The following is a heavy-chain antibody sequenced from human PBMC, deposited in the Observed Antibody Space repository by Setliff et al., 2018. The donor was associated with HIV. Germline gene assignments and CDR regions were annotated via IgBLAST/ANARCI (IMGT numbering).Heavy chain of an antibody. J-gene: IGHJ4*02. CDR3: ARVVVGLYYFDY. V-gene: IGHV3-23*01. CDR2: ISGSGDTA. CDR1: GFTFTSYA. D-gene: IGHD2-15*01. Sequence: LRLSCAASGFTFTSYAVSWVRQAPGKGLEWVSAISGSGDTAFYADSVKGRFTISADSSKNTVYLQMNSLRAEDTALYYCARVVVGLYYFDYWGQGTLVTVSS.